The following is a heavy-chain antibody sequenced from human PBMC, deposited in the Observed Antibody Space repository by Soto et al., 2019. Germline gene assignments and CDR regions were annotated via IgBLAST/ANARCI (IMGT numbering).Heavy chain of an antibody. J-gene: IGHJ5*02. CDR1: GGSISSYY. CDR2: IYYSGST. V-gene: IGHV4-59*12. CDR3: ASWGTPNWFDP. Sequence: SETLSLTCTVSGGSISSYYWSWIRQPPGKGLEWIGYIYYSGSTNYNPSLKSRVTISVDTSKNQFSLKLSSVTAADTAVYYCASWGTPNWFDPWGQGTLVTVSS. D-gene: IGHD3-16*01.